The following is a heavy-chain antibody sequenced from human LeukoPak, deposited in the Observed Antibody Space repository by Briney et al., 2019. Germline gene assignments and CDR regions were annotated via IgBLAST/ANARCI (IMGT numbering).Heavy chain of an antibody. J-gene: IGHJ5*02. CDR3: ASCKLLLRSDWFDP. CDR2: IRYDGSNK. D-gene: IGHD2-15*01. CDR1: GFTFSSYG. V-gene: IGHV3-30*02. Sequence: GGSLRLSCAASGFTFSSYGMHWVRQAPGKGLEWVAFIRYDGSNKYYADSVKGRFTISRDNSKSTLYLQMNSPRAEDTAVYYCASCKLLLRSDWFDPWGQGTLVTVSS.